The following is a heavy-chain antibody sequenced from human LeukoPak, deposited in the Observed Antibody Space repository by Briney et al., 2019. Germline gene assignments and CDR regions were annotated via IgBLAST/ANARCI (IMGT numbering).Heavy chain of an antibody. D-gene: IGHD3-10*01. CDR2: INPSGGST. Sequence: GASVKVSCKASGYTFTSYYMHWVRQAPGQGLEWMGIINPSGGSTSYAQKFQGRVTMTRDTSTSTVYMELSSLRSEDTAVYYCAREGGPGSGSYSTHVYWGQGTLVTVSS. CDR3: AREGGPGSGSYSTHVY. J-gene: IGHJ4*02. CDR1: GYTFTSYY. V-gene: IGHV1-46*01.